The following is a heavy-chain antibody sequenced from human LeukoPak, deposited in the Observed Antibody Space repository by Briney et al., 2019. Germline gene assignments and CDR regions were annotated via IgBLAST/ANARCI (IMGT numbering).Heavy chain of an antibody. CDR1: GASISHYY. CDR3: ARYGGPNFDY. D-gene: IGHD4/OR15-4a*01. V-gene: IGHV4-4*09. J-gene: IGHJ4*02. CDR2: IYTNGST. Sequence: SETLSLTCTVSGASISHYYWSWLRQPPGKGLERIGYIYTNGSTNYNPSLKSRVTISLDTSRNQFSLKLSSVTAADTAVYYCARYGGPNFDYWGQGTLVTVSS.